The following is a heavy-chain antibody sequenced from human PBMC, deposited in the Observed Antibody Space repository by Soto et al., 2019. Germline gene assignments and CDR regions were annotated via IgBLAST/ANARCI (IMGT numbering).Heavy chain of an antibody. V-gene: IGHV1-69*12. CDR2: IIPIFGTT. CDR3: ARASHLFVNGRDY. CDR1: GGTFRRFN. J-gene: IGHJ4*02. Sequence: QVQLVQSGAEVTKPGSSVKVSCKASGGTFRRFNINWVRQAPGQGLEWMGGIIPIFGTTNYAQRFQVRVTSTADESTTTAYMELSSLRSEDTAVYYCARASHLFVNGRDYWGQGTLVTVSS. D-gene: IGHD2-8*01.